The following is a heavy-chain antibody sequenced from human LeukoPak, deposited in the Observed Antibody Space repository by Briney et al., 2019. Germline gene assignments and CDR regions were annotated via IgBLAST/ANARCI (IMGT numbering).Heavy chain of an antibody. Sequence: PGGSLRLSCAASGFTFSTYWMHWVRQAPGKGLVWVSRINSDGISTSYADSVEGRFTISRDNAKNTLSLQMNSLRAEDTAVYYCARESACSGGSCYSVPNGGNFDYWGQGTLVTVSS. D-gene: IGHD2-15*01. CDR2: INSDGIST. J-gene: IGHJ4*02. CDR3: ARESACSGGSCYSVPNGGNFDY. CDR1: GFTFSTYW. V-gene: IGHV3-74*01.